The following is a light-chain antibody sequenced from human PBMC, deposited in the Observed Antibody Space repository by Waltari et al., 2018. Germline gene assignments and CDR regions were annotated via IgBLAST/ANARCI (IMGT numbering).Light chain of an antibody. CDR1: QSVFNY. Sequence: EIVLTQSPVTLSLSAGERATLSCRASQSVFNYLAWYQQKPGQAPRLLIYDTSKRATGIPPRFSGSGSGIDFTLTISRLEPEDFAVYYCQVYGPSPGLTFGGGTKVDIK. CDR3: QVYGPSPGLT. CDR2: DTS. J-gene: IGKJ4*01. V-gene: IGKV3-11*01.